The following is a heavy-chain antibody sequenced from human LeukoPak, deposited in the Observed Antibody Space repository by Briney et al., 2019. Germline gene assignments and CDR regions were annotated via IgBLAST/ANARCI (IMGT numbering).Heavy chain of an antibody. D-gene: IGHD3/OR15-3a*01. CDR2: INPNSGGT. J-gene: IGHJ3*02. Sequence: ASVKVSCKASGYTFTGYYMHWVRQAPGQGLEWMGWINPNSGGTNYAQKFQGRVTMTRDTSISTAYMELSRLRSDDTAVYYCARAYDFWSGSHAFDIWGQGTMVTVSS. V-gene: IGHV1-2*02. CDR3: ARAYDFWSGSHAFDI. CDR1: GYTFTGYY.